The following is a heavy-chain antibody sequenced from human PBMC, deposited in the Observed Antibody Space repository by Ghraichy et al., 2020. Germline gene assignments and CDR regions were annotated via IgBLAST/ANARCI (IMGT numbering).Heavy chain of an antibody. CDR1: GFTFGNYA. V-gene: IGHV3-23*01. D-gene: IGHD1-20*01. J-gene: IGHJ4*02. CDR3: AKARITLPGPLGGYGPAQNNQYFFDY. CDR2: ISGTGSNT. Sequence: GGSLRLSCAASGFTFGNYAMSWVRQAPGKGLEWVSTISGTGSNTFYADSVKGRFTISRDNSKDTLHLQMSSLRAEDTAVYYCAKARITLPGPLGGYGPAQNNQYFFDYWGQGTLVTVSS.